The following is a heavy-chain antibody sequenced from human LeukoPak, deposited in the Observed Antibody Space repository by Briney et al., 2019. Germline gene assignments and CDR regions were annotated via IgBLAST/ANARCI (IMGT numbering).Heavy chain of an antibody. J-gene: IGHJ3*02. CDR1: GFTFSTYG. CDR2: ISYDGSNK. CDR3: AKVRLRGYSYADAFDI. V-gene: IGHV3-30*18. Sequence: GGSLRLSCAASGFTFSTYGMHWVRQTPGKGLEWVAVISYDGSNKYYADSVKGRFTISRDNSKNTLYLQMNSLRAEDTAVYYCAKVRLRGYSYADAFDIWGQGTMVTVSS. D-gene: IGHD5-18*01.